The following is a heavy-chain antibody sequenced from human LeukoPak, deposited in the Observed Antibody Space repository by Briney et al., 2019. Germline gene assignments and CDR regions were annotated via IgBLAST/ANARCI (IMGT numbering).Heavy chain of an antibody. CDR2: IYYSGTT. Sequence: SETLSLTCTVSGGSISISSDYWGWIRQPPGKGLEWLGDIYYSGTTNYNPPLKSRVTMSVDTSKNQFSLKLNSATAADTAVYYCARRLSTRSYYLDDWGQGTLVTVSS. CDR1: GGSISISSDY. V-gene: IGHV4-39*01. D-gene: IGHD2/OR15-2a*01. CDR3: ARRLSTRSYYLDD. J-gene: IGHJ4*02.